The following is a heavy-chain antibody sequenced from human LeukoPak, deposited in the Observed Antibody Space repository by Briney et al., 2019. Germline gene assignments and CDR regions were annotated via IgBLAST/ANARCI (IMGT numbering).Heavy chain of an antibody. D-gene: IGHD4-17*01. Sequence: GRSLRLSCAASGFTFSSYGDHSVRQAPGKGLEWVAVIWYDGSNKYYADSVKGRFTISRDNSRNTLYLQMNSLRAEDTAVYYCPRHTIPTTVTTNSFDYWGQGTLVTVSS. CDR2: IWYDGSNK. V-gene: IGHV3-33*01. J-gene: IGHJ4*02. CDR3: PRHTIPTTVTTNSFDY. CDR1: GFTFSSYG.